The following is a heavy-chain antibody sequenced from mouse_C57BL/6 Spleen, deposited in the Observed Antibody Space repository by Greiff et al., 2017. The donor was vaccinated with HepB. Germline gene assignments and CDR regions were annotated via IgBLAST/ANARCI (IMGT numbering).Heavy chain of an antibody. V-gene: IGHV1-19*01. Sequence: VQLKESGPVLVKPGASVKMSCKASGYTFTDYYMNWVKQSHGKSLEWIGVINPYNGGTSYNQKFKGKATLTVDKSSSTAYMELNSLTSEDSAVYYCARYYYGSSYDYYAMDYWGQGTSVTVSS. D-gene: IGHD1-1*01. CDR1: GYTFTDYY. J-gene: IGHJ4*01. CDR2: INPYNGGT. CDR3: ARYYYGSSYDYYAMDY.